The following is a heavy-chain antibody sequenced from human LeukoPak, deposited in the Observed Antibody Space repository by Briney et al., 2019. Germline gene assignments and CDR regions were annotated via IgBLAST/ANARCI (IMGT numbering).Heavy chain of an antibody. CDR3: ARVTRGPAGWFDP. J-gene: IGHJ5*02. D-gene: IGHD3-10*01. CDR2: IKQDGSEK. Sequence: GGSLRLSCAASGFTFSSYWMSWVRQAPGKGLEWVANIKQDGSEKYYVDSVKGRFTISRDNAKNSLYLQMNSLRAEDTAVYYCARVTRGPAGWFDPWGQGTLVTVSS. V-gene: IGHV3-7*01. CDR1: GFTFSSYW.